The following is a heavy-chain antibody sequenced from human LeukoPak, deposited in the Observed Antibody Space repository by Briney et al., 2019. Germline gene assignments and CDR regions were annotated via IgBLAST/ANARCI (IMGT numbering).Heavy chain of an antibody. V-gene: IGHV4-59*01. CDR2: IYYSGSN. CDR1: GGSICTYY. D-gene: IGHD3-16*01. J-gene: IGHJ4*02. CDR3: ARDRLGLPVDY. Sequence: SETPSLPCTVSGGSICTYYWTWIRPPPGKGPEWIGYIYYSGSNNYSPALKSRVTMSVDTSNNQFSLELNSVTAADTAVYYCARDRLGLPVDYWGRGTLVTVSS.